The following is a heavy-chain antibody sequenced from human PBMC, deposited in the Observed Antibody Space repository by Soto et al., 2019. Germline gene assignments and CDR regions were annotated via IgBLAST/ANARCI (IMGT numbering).Heavy chain of an antibody. CDR1: GDSISTYY. J-gene: IGHJ4*02. Sequence: QVQLQYSGPGLVKPSETLSLTCTVSGDSISTYYWTWIRQSPGKGLEWIAFIYYGGSTNYNPSPKRRVTISVDTSKTQFYLKLSSVTAADTAVYYWARPGRDWGSLVYWGQGTLVTVS. D-gene: IGHD7-27*01. CDR3: ARPGRDWGSLVY. CDR2: IYYGGST. V-gene: IGHV4-59*08.